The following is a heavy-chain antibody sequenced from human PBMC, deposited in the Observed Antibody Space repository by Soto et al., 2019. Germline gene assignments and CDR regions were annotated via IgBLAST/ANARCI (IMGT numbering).Heavy chain of an antibody. CDR1: GFTFSSYG. CDR3: AREKPRDSLWVFHKQMGLDY. V-gene: IGHV3-33*01. D-gene: IGHD3-16*02. CDR2: IWYDGSNK. Sequence: PGGSLRLSCAASGFTFSSYGMHWVRQAPGKGLEWVAVIWYDGSNKYYADSVKGRFTISRDNSKNTLYLQMNSLRAEDTAVYYCAREKPRDSLWVFHKQMGLDYWGQGTL. J-gene: IGHJ4*02.